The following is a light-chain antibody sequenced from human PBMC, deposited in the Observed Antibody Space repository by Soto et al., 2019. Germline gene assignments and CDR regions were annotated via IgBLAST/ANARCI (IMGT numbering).Light chain of an antibody. CDR3: SSYTSSSTLNWV. J-gene: IGLJ3*02. CDR1: SSDVGGYNY. CDR2: EVS. Sequence: QSALTQPASVSGSPGQSITISCTGTSSDVGGYNYVSWYQQHPGKAPKLMIYEVSNRPSGVSNRFSGSKSGNTAYLTISGLQAEDEADYYCSSYTSSSTLNWVLGGGTKLTVL. V-gene: IGLV2-14*01.